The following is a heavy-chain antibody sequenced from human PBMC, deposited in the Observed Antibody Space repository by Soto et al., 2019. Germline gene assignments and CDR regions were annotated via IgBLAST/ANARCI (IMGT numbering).Heavy chain of an antibody. CDR2: ISGDGSNE. V-gene: IGHV3-30-3*02. CDR3: AKQPSHLEYGWFAP. CDR1: GFTFINYA. D-gene: IGHD3-3*01. J-gene: IGHJ5*02. Sequence: QEQLVESGGGVVQPGRSLRLSCAASGFTFINYAMHWVRQAPGKGLEWVALISGDGSNEYYADSVKGRFTISRDNSRNTLYLETDCLRAEGAAVYYGAKQPSHLEYGWFAPWARGTLVSVSS.